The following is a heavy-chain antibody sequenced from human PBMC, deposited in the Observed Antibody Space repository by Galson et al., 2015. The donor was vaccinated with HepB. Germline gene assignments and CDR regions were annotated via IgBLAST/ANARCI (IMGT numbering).Heavy chain of an antibody. J-gene: IGHJ6*03. CDR2: IWYDGSDI. V-gene: IGHV3-33*01. CDR1: GFTFSTFA. Sequence: SLRLSCAASGFTFSTFAMHWVRQTPGKGLEWVAVIWYDGSDIHYTDSVKGRFTISRDNSKNTLYLQMNSLRVEDTAVYYCAREGPTKVTTSYFYYNYMDVWGKGTTVTVSS. CDR3: AREGPTKVTTSYFYYNYMDV. D-gene: IGHD4-17*01.